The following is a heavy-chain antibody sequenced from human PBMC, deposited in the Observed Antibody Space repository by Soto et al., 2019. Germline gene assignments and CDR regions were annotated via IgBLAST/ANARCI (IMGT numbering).Heavy chain of an antibody. J-gene: IGHJ4*02. CDR3: AKTRVADSGYYFDH. CDR1: GFSFGDSY. Sequence: QVQLVESGGGLVKPGGSLRLSCAASGFSFGDSYMSWIRQSAGKGLEWLSYISGGSSYTKYAESVKGRFTISRDNARRSLFLQVNGLRADDTALYYCAKTRVADSGYYFDHWGQGTMVTVSS. CDR2: ISGGSSYT. D-gene: IGHD3-10*01. V-gene: IGHV3-11*05.